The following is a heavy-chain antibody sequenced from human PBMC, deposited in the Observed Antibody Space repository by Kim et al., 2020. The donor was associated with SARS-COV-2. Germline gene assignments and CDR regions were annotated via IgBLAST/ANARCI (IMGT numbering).Heavy chain of an antibody. Sequence: ASVKVSCKASGYTFTSYAMHWVRQAPGQRLEWMGWINAGNGNTKYSQKFQGRVTITRDTSASTAYMELSSLRSEDTAVYYCARVGGFYSGYDSWSRRHWYFDLWGRGTLVTVSS. D-gene: IGHD5-12*01. CDR1: GYTFTSYA. CDR3: ARVGGFYSGYDSWSRRHWYFDL. V-gene: IGHV1-3*01. CDR2: INAGNGNT. J-gene: IGHJ2*01.